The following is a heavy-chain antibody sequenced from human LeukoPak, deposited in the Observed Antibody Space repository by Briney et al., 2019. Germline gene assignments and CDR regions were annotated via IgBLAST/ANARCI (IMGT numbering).Heavy chain of an antibody. CDR3: AYTYYYDSSGSQFEH. CDR2: ISGSGGST. J-gene: IGHJ4*02. Sequence: GGSLRLSCAASGFTFSSYAMSWVRQAPGKGLEWVSAISGSGGSTYYADSVKRRFTISRDNSKNTLYQQMNSLRADDTAVYYCAYTYYYDSSGSQFEHWGQGTLVTVSS. V-gene: IGHV3-23*01. CDR1: GFTFSSYA. D-gene: IGHD3-22*01.